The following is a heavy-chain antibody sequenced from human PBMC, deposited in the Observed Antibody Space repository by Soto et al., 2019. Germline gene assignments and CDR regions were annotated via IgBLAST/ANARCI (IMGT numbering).Heavy chain of an antibody. CDR1: GGSISSGDYY. V-gene: IGHV4-30-4*01. J-gene: IGHJ4*02. D-gene: IGHD3-22*01. CDR3: ARARRGHYYDSSG. CDR2: IYYSGST. Sequence: QVQLQESGPGLVKPSQTLSLTCTVSGGSISSGDYYWSWIRQPPGKGLEWIGYIYYSGSTYYNPSLKSRVTISADTSKNQFSLKLSSVTAAATAVYYCARARRGHYYDSSGWGQGTLVTVSS.